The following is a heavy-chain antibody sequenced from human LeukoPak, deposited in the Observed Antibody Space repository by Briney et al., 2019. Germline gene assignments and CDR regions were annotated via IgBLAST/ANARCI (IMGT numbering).Heavy chain of an antibody. CDR3: GVREGEGNFDP. CDR1: GFLFRNYA. D-gene: IGHD3-16*01. Sequence: GGSLRLSCAASGFLFRNYALHWVRQAPGKGLRWVAVVSHDGRNDFYADSVKGRFTVSRDNSENRLFLQMNSLRLDDTAVYYCGVREGEGNFDPWGQGALVTVSS. J-gene: IGHJ5*02. V-gene: IGHV3-30*04. CDR2: VSHDGRND.